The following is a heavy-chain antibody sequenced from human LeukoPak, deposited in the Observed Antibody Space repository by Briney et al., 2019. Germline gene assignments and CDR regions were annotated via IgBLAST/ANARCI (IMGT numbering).Heavy chain of an antibody. CDR1: GGTFSSYA. D-gene: IGHD5-12*01. CDR2: IIPIFGTA. Sequence: SVKVSCKASGGTFSSYAISWVRQAPGQGLEWMGGIIPIFGTANYAQKFQGRVTITADESTSTAYMELSSLRSEDTAVYYCARVNSGYDWGGFDYWGQGTLVTVSS. CDR3: ARVNSGYDWGGFDY. J-gene: IGHJ4*02. V-gene: IGHV1-69*13.